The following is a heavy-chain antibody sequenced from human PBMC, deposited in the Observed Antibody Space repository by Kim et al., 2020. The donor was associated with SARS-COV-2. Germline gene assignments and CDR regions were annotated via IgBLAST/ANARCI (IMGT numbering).Heavy chain of an antibody. V-gene: IGHV1-46*01. J-gene: IGHJ5*02. D-gene: IGHD3-16*01. Sequence: ASVKVSCKASGYTFTSYYHHWVRQAPGQGLEWMGGINPTSGATTYAQKFQGRVTMTRDTSTSTVYMELSGLRSDDTAVYYCARGGGMPDPWGQGTLVTVSS. CDR1: GYTFTSYY. CDR2: INPTSGAT. CDR3: ARGGGMPDP.